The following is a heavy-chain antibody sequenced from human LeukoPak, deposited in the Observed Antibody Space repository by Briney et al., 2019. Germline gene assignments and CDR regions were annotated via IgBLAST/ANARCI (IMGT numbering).Heavy chain of an antibody. CDR3: ARVAAAGTGDAFDI. Sequence: SQTLSLTCTVSGGSISSGSYYWGWIRQPPXXGLEWIGSIYYSGSTYYNPSLKSRVTISVDTSKNQFSLKLSSVTAADTAVYYCARVAAAGTGDAFDIWGQGTMVTVSS. D-gene: IGHD6-13*01. J-gene: IGHJ3*02. CDR2: IYYSGST. CDR1: GGSISSGSYY. V-gene: IGHV4-39*07.